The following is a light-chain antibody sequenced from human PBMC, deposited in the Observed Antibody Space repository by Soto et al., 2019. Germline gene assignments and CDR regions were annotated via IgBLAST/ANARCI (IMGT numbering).Light chain of an antibody. J-gene: IGKJ1*01. Sequence: AIPMTQSPSSLSASVGDRVTITCRASQGIGNDLGWYQQKPGKAPKLLIYAASSLQSGVPSRFSGSGSGTDFTLTVSSLQPEDFATYYCLQHYNYPWTFGQGTKVEIK. CDR3: LQHYNYPWT. CDR2: AAS. V-gene: IGKV1-6*01. CDR1: QGIGND.